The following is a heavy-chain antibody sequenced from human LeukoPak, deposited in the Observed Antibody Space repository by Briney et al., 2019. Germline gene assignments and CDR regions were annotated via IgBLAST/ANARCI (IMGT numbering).Heavy chain of an antibody. J-gene: IGHJ4*02. CDR2: ISAYNGNT. D-gene: IGHD5-18*01. CDR3: ARDSPARGTQLWSYRRRYFDY. Sequence: ASVKVSCKASGYTFTSYGISWVRQAPGQGLEWMGWISAYNGNTNYAQKFQGRVTMTRDMSTSTVYMELSSLRSEDTAVYYCARDSPARGTQLWSYRRRYFDYWGQGTLVTVSS. V-gene: IGHV1-18*01. CDR1: GYTFTSYG.